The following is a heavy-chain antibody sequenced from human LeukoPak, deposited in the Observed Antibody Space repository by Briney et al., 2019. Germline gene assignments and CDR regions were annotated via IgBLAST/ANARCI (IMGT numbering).Heavy chain of an antibody. J-gene: IGHJ4*02. V-gene: IGHV1-2*02. CDR1: GYTFTGYY. CDR3: ARASYYDFWSGALEAY. Sequence: ASVKVSCKASGYTFTGYYMHWVRQAPGQGLEWMGWINPNSGGTNYAQKFQGRVTMTRDTSTSTAYMELSRLRSDDTAVYYCARASYYDFWSGALEAYWGQGTLVTVSS. D-gene: IGHD3-3*01. CDR2: INPNSGGT.